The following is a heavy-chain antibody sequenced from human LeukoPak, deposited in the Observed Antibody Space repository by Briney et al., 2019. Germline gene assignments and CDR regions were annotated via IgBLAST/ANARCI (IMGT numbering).Heavy chain of an antibody. V-gene: IGHV3-23*01. CDR1: GDSISSGAYY. CDR2: ISGSGGST. D-gene: IGHD2-2*01. J-gene: IGHJ4*02. CDR3: AKGEVPAAPLDY. Sequence: ETLSLTCTVSGDSISSGAYYWSWIRQHPGKGLEWVSAISGSGGSTYYADSVKGRFTISRDNSKNTLYLRMNSLRAEDTAVYYCAKGEVPAAPLDYWGQGTLVTVSS.